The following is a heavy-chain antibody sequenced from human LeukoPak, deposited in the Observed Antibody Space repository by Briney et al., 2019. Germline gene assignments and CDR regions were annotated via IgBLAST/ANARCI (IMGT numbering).Heavy chain of an antibody. J-gene: IGHJ6*02. Sequence: GGSLRLSCAASGFTFSSYGMHWVRQAPGKGLEWVAVISYDGSNKYYADSVKGRFTISRDNSKNTLYLQMNSLRAEDTAVYYCAKERRFLEWLLPYYYYGMDVWGQGTTVIVSS. V-gene: IGHV3-30*18. D-gene: IGHD3-3*01. CDR3: AKERRFLEWLLPYYYYGMDV. CDR1: GFTFSSYG. CDR2: ISYDGSNK.